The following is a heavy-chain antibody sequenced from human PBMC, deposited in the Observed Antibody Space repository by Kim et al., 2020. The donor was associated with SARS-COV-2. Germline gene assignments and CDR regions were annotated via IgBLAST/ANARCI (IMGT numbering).Heavy chain of an antibody. D-gene: IGHD3-10*01. J-gene: IGHJ4*02. Sequence: GGSLRLSCAASGFTFSSYAMSWVRQAPGKGLEWVSAISGSGGSTYYADSVKGRFTISRDNSKNTLYLQMNSLRAEDTAVYYCAKILGNYYGSGSYYKGYFDYWGQGTLVTVSS. CDR2: ISGSGGST. CDR1: GFTFSSYA. V-gene: IGHV3-23*01. CDR3: AKILGNYYGSGSYYKGYFDY.